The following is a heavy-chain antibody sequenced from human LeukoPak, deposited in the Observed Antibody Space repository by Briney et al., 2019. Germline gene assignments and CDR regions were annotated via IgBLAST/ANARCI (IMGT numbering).Heavy chain of an antibody. CDR1: GFTFSDYW. V-gene: IGHV3-7*01. CDR3: ARDYGDY. J-gene: IGHJ4*02. CDR2: IKQDGSDK. D-gene: IGHD4-17*01. Sequence: VGSLRLSCAASGFTFSDYWMSWFRQAPGKGLKWVANIKQDGSDKYYVDSVKGRFTISRDNAKNSLYLQMNSLRAEDTAVYYCARDYGDYWGQGILVTVSS.